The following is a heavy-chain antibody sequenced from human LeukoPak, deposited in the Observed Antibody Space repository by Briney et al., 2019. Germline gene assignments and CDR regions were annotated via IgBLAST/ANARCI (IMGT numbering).Heavy chain of an antibody. CDR3: AKDVLLWFGELSPADAFDI. Sequence: PGGSLRLSCAASGFTFSSYAMSWVRQAPGKGLEWVSAISGSGGSTCYADSVKGRFTISRDNSKNTLYLQMNSLRAEDTAVYYCAKDVLLWFGELSPADAFDIWGQGAMVTVSS. CDR1: GFTFSSYA. J-gene: IGHJ3*02. CDR2: ISGSGGST. V-gene: IGHV3-23*01. D-gene: IGHD3-10*01.